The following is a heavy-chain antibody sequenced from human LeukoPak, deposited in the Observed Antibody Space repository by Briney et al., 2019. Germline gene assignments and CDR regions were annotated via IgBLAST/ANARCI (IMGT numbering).Heavy chain of an antibody. CDR1: GYTFTVYY. V-gene: IGHV1-2*02. CDR3: ARDRGDPYSFDY. J-gene: IGHJ4*02. Sequence: ASVKVSCKASGYTFTVYYMHWVRHASGQGLEYMGWINPNSGGTNYAQKFQGRVTMTRDTSITTAYMELSRLTSDDTAVYYCARDRGDPYSFDYWGQGTMVTVSS. D-gene: IGHD2-21*01. CDR2: INPNSGGT.